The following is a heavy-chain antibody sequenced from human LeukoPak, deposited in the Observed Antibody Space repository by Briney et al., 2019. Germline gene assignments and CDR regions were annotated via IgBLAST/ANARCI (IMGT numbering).Heavy chain of an antibody. J-gene: IGHJ4*02. CDR1: GGSISISSYY. D-gene: IGHD5-18*01. Sequence: SETLSLTCTLSGGSISISSYYWGWVRQPPGKGMEWIGSIYYSGGAYYNPSLKSRFTISVDTSKKQFSLKLSAVAAADTAVFYCARWDTDSFFDYWGRGRLVTVSS. CDR2: IYYSGGA. CDR3: ARWDTDSFFDY. V-gene: IGHV4-39*01.